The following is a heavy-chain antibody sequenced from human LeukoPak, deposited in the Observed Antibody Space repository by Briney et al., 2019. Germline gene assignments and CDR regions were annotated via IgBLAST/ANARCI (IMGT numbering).Heavy chain of an antibody. CDR3: ARSPTGSGWYYFDY. V-gene: IGHV3-30*04. J-gene: IGHJ4*02. CDR2: ISHDGSNK. D-gene: IGHD6-19*01. CDR1: GFTFSSYA. Sequence: PGRSLRLSCAASGFTFSSYAMRWVRQAPGKGLEWVAVISHDGSNKYNADSVKGRFTISRDNSKNTLHLQMNSLRAEDTAVYYCARSPTGSGWYYFDYWGQGTLVTVSS.